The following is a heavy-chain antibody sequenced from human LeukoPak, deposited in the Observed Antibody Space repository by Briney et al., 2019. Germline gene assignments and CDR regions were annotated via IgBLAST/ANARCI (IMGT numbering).Heavy chain of an antibody. CDR2: IGTASDT. CDR1: GFTFSSFD. CDR3: ARGPPRGKYYYMDV. Sequence: GGSLRLSCAASGFTFSSFDMHWVRQPTGQGLEWVSTIGTASDTYYPGSVEGRFTLSRDNAKDSLYLQMNSLTAGDTAVYYCARGPPRGKYYYMDVWGKGTTVTVPS. V-gene: IGHV3-13*01. D-gene: IGHD1-1*01. J-gene: IGHJ6*03.